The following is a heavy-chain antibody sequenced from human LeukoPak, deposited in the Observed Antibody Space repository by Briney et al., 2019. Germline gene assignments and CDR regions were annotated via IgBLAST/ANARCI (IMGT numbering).Heavy chain of an antibody. CDR2: IYYSGST. J-gene: IGHJ4*02. V-gene: IGHV4-34*01. CDR3: AMPRIVGATKTNY. CDR1: GGSFSGYY. Sequence: PSETLSLTCAVYGGSFSGYYWSWIRQPPGKGLEWIGSIYYSGSTYYNPSLKSRVTISVDTSKNQFSLKLSSVTAADTAVYYCAMPRIVGATKTNYWGQGTLVTVSS. D-gene: IGHD1-26*01.